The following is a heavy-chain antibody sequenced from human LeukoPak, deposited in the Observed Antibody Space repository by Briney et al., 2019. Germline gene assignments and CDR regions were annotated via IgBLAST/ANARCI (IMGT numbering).Heavy chain of an antibody. D-gene: IGHD3-3*01. CDR2: ISSSSSYI. J-gene: IGHJ6*03. Sequence: GGSLRLSCAASGFTFSSYNMNWVRQAPGKGLEWVSSISSSSSYIYYADSVKGRFTISRDNAKNSLYLQMNSLRAEDTAVYYCVRGSLASGVVVYYYYYLDVWGKGTTVTVSS. CDR1: GFTFSSYN. V-gene: IGHV3-21*01. CDR3: VRGSLASGVVVYYYYYLDV.